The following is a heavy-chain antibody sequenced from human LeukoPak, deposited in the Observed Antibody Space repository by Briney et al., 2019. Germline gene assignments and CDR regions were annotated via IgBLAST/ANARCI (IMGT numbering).Heavy chain of an antibody. V-gene: IGHV4-59*11. CDR2: TYYSGSS. J-gene: IGHJ4*02. CDR3: ARGGGYNSIDY. D-gene: IGHD5-24*01. CDR1: GGSISSHY. Sequence: SETLSLTCTVSGGSISSHYWSWIRQPPGKGLEWIRYTYYSGSSNYNPSLKSRVTISIDTSKKQFSLKLSSVTAADTAVYYCARGGGYNSIDYWGQGTLVTVSS.